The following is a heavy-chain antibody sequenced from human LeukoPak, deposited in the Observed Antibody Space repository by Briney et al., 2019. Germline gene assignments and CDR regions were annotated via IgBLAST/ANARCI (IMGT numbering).Heavy chain of an antibody. Sequence: SEALSLTCTVSGGSISSYYWSWIRQPPGKGLEWIGYIYYSGSTNYNPSLKSRVTISVDTSKNQFSLKLNSVTAADTAVYYCARDVGPDYDFWSGYYGHYYYGMDVWGQGTTVTVSS. CDR2: IYYSGST. CDR3: ARDVGPDYDFWSGYYGHYYYGMDV. D-gene: IGHD3-3*01. CDR1: GGSISSYY. V-gene: IGHV4-59*01. J-gene: IGHJ6*02.